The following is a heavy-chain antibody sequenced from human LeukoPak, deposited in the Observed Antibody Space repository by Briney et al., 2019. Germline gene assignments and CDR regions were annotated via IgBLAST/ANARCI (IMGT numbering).Heavy chain of an antibody. CDR3: ARVADFWSGYRDY. D-gene: IGHD3-3*01. CDR1: GGSISSSSYY. Sequence: LETLSLTCTVSGGSISSSSYYWGWIRQPPGKGLEWIGSIYYSGSTYYNPSLKSRVTISVDTSKNQFSLKLSSVTAADTAVYYCARVADFWSGYRDYWGRGTLVTVPS. J-gene: IGHJ4*02. CDR2: IYYSGST. V-gene: IGHV4-39*07.